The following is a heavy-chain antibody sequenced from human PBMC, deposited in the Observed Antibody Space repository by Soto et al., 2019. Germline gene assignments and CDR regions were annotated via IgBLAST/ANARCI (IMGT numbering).Heavy chain of an antibody. V-gene: IGHV4-34*01. D-gene: IGHD3-3*01. CDR1: CGSFSGYY. J-gene: IGHJ6*02. CDR2: INHSGST. CDR3: ARGQDFWSGDSLFYYYYGRDV. Sequence: SGTLSLTCAAYCGSFSGYYWSWIRQPPGKGLEWIGEINHSGSTNYNPSLKSRVTIPVDTSKNQFSLKLSSVTAADTAVYYCARGQDFWSGDSLFYYYYGRDVLGQRTTVTVSS.